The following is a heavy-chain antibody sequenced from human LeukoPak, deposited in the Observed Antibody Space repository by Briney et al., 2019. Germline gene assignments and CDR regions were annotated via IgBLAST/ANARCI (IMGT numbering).Heavy chain of an antibody. J-gene: IGHJ4*02. CDR3: ARGNYDFWSGYYVDY. V-gene: IGHV3-53*01. CDR2: IFSGGST. Sequence: GGSLRLSCAASGFTVSSNYMSWVRQAPGKGLEWVSVIFSGGSTYYADSVKGRFTISRDNSKNTLYLQMNSLRAEDTAVYYCARGNYDFWSGYYVDYWGQGTLVTVSS. D-gene: IGHD3-3*01. CDR1: GFTVSSNY.